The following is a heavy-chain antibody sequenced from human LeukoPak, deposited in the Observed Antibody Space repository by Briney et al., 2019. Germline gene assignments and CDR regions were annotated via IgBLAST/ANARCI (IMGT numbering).Heavy chain of an antibody. CDR3: AREGFLEWLLYRYYFDY. V-gene: IGHV1-3*01. J-gene: IGHJ4*02. Sequence: GASVKVSCKASDHTFTTYGITWVRQVPGQGLEWMGWINAGNGNTKYSQKFQGRVTITRDTSASTAYMELSSLRSEDTAVYYCAREGFLEWLLYRYYFDYWGQGTLVTVSS. CDR1: DHTFTTYG. CDR2: INAGNGNT. D-gene: IGHD3-3*01.